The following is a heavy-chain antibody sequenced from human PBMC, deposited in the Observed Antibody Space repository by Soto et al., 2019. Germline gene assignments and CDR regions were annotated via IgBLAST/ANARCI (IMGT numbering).Heavy chain of an antibody. CDR1: GFTFSDYY. J-gene: IGHJ4*02. CDR2: SKNNADGYTT. V-gene: IGHV3-72*01. Sequence: EVQLVESGGGLVQPGGSLRLSCAASGFTFSDYYMDWVRQAPGKGLEGVGRSKNNADGYTTEYAASVKGRFPISREGSSSSLLLQMNRLKTENTAVYYCTVCGFGNDFGAAWGQGILVAVSS. D-gene: IGHD3-16*01. CDR3: TVCGFGNDFGAA.